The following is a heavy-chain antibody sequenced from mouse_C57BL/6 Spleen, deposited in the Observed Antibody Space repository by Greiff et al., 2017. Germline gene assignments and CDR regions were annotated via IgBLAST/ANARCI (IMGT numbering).Heavy chain of an antibody. CDR3: TTFYDYVGWFAY. CDR2: IDPENGDT. V-gene: IGHV14-4*01. D-gene: IGHD2-4*01. Sequence: VQLQQSGAELVRPGASVKLSCTASGFNIKDDYMHWVKQRPEQGLEWIGWIDPENGDTEYASKFQGKATITADTSSNTAYLQLSSLTSEDTAVYYCTTFYDYVGWFAYWGQGTLVTVSA. CDR1: GFNIKDDY. J-gene: IGHJ3*01.